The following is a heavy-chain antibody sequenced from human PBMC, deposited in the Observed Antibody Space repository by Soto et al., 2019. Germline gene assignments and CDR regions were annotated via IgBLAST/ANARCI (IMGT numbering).Heavy chain of an antibody. CDR2: IYYSGST. CDR3: ARAYNPDIVVVVAATENAFDI. CDR1: GGSISSGDYY. J-gene: IGHJ3*02. Sequence: TRSLTCXVSGGSISSGDYYWSWIRQPPGKGLEWIGYIYYSGSTYYNPSLKSRVTISVDTSKNQFSLKLSSVTAADTAVYYCARAYNPDIVVVVAATENAFDIWGQGTMVTVSS. V-gene: IGHV4-30-4*01. D-gene: IGHD2-15*01.